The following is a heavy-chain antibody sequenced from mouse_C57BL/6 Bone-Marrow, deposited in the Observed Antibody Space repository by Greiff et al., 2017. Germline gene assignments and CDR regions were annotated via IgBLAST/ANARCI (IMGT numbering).Heavy chain of an antibody. CDR3: ARYYDDDGYFDV. V-gene: IGHV7-3*01. CDR2: IRNKANGYTS. CDR1: GFTFTDYY. Sequence: DVMLVESGGGLVQPGGSLSLSCAASGFTFTDYYMSWVRQPPGQALEWLGFIRNKANGYTSEYSSSVKGRFTISRANSQSILYLQMNALRAEDSSTYYCARYYDDDGYFDVWGTGTTVTVSS. D-gene: IGHD2-4*01. J-gene: IGHJ1*03.